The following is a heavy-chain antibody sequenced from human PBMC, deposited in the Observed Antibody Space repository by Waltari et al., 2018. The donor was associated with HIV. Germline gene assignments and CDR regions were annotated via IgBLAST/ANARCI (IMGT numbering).Heavy chain of an antibody. J-gene: IGHJ4*02. D-gene: IGHD5-12*01. Sequence: EVQLVESGGGLVKPGGSLRLSCAASGFTFSSYTMNWVRQAPGKGREGVSAISYSSSHIYDADSLKGRFTISRYNTKNSLYLKMISLRAEDTAVYYCARYGGYSGPTLDYWGQGTLVTVSS. CDR2: ISYSSSHI. V-gene: IGHV3-21*01. CDR1: GFTFSSYT. CDR3: ARYGGYSGPTLDY.